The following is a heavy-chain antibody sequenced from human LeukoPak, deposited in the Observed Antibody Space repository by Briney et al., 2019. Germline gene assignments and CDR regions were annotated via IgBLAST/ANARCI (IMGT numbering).Heavy chain of an antibody. V-gene: IGHV3-21*01. J-gene: IGHJ4*02. D-gene: IGHD3-22*01. CDR1: GFTFSSYS. CDR3: ARGAYNSGGTHEN. Sequence: GGSLRLSCAASGFTFSSYSMNWVRQAPGKGLEWVSYISTSGNYIYYADSVKGRFTISRDNAKSSLYLQMHSLRAEDTALYYCARGAYNSGGTHENWGQGTLVTVSS. CDR2: ISTSGNYI.